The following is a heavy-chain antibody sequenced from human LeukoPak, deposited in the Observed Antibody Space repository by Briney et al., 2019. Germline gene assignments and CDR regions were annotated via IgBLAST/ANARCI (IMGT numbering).Heavy chain of an antibody. CDR3: AKDTRLNYYFDY. V-gene: IGHV3-33*06. Sequence: PGRSLRLSXAASGFTFNSYGMHWVRQAPGKGLEWVAVIWYDGSNKYYADSVKGRFTISRDNSKNTLYLQMNSLRAEDTAVYYCAKDTRLNYYFDYWGQGTLVTVSS. CDR2: IWYDGSNK. J-gene: IGHJ4*02. CDR1: GFTFNSYG. D-gene: IGHD3-16*01.